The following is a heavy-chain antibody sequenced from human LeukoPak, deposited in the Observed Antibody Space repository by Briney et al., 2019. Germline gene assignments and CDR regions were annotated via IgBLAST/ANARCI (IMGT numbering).Heavy chain of an antibody. CDR3: ASGQYYDFWSGYPQNAFDI. V-gene: IGHV4-34*01. D-gene: IGHD3-3*01. J-gene: IGHJ3*02. CDR1: GGSFSGYY. Sequence: PSETLSLTCAVYGGSFSGYYWSWIRQPPGKGLEWIGEINHSGSTNYNPSLKSRVTISVDTSKNQFSLKLSSVTAADTAVYYCASGQYYDFWSGYPQNAFDIWGQGTMVTVSS. CDR2: INHSGST.